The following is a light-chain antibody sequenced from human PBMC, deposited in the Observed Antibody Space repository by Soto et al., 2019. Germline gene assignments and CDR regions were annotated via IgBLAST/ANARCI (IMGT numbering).Light chain of an antibody. CDR1: SSDVGGYNF. CDR2: DVS. V-gene: IGLV2-14*03. Sequence: QSALPQPASVSGSPGQSITISCTGTSSDVGGYNFVSWYQQHPGKAPKLMIYDVSNRPSGVSNRFSGSKSGNTASLTISGLHAEDEAHYYCSSYTSTNTQLFGGGTKLTVL. J-gene: IGLJ2*01. CDR3: SSYTSTNTQL.